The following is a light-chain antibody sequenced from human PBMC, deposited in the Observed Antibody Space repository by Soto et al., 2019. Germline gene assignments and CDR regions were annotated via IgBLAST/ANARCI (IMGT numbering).Light chain of an antibody. Sequence: EIVLTQSPGTLALSPGERATLSCRASQSVSSSLAWYQQRPGQAPRLLIYGASTRATGVPARFSGSGSGTEFTLTISSLQSEDFAVYYCQQYYNWPPITFGQGTRLEIK. CDR3: QQYYNWPPIT. CDR2: GAS. J-gene: IGKJ5*01. CDR1: QSVSSS. V-gene: IGKV3-15*01.